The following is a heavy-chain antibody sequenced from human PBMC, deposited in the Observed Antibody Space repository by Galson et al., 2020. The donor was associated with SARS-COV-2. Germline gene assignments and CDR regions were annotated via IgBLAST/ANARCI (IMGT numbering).Heavy chain of an antibody. CDR3: ARDVDSIVVGLLGIAFDI. CDR2: IIPIFGTA. D-gene: IGHD3-22*01. V-gene: IGHV1-69*13. Sequence: SEKVSCKASGGTFSSYAISWVRQAPGQGLAWMGGIIPIFGTANYAQKFQGRVTITADESTSTAYMELSSLRSEDTAVYYCARDVDSIVVGLLGIAFDIWGQGTMVTVSS. CDR1: GGTFSSYA. J-gene: IGHJ3*02.